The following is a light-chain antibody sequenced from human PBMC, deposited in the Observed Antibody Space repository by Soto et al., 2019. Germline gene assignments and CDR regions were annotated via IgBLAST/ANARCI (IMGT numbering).Light chain of an antibody. V-gene: IGKV3-15*01. CDR1: HSVRSN. J-gene: IGKJ5*01. CDR3: QQYDDWPIT. Sequence: IVLTQYPGTLSLSPGEIATLSFRARHSVRSNLAWYQHKPGQAPRLLIYDGSTRALGIPARFSGSESGTEFTLTISSLQSEDFAVYFCQQYDDWPITFGQGTRLEIK. CDR2: DGS.